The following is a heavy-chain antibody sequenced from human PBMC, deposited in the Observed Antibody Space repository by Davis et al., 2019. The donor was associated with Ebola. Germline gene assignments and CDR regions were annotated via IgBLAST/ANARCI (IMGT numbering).Heavy chain of an antibody. V-gene: IGHV4-59*01. CDR3: ARDYGSGSRSQVYYYYGMDV. Sequence: SETLSPTCPAPGGSISSYYWSWIRQPPGKGLEWIGYIYYSGSTNYNPSLKSRVTISVDTSKNQFSLKLSSVTAADTAVYYCARDYGSGSRSQVYYYYGMDVWGQGTTVTVSS. D-gene: IGHD3-10*01. CDR1: GGSISSYY. J-gene: IGHJ6*02. CDR2: IYYSGST.